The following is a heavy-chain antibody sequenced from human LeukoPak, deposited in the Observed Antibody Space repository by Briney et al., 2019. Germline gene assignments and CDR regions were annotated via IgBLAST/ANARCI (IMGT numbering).Heavy chain of an antibody. CDR3: ARVGWFGELLPLYFDY. D-gene: IGHD3-10*01. Sequence: GASVKVSCKPSGGTFSNYAISWVRQAPGQGLEWMGGIIPIFGTTNYAQKFQGRVTITADASTGTTYMELSSLRSEDTAVYYCARVGWFGELLPLYFDYWGQGTLVTVSS. J-gene: IGHJ4*02. CDR2: IIPIFGTT. V-gene: IGHV1-69*13. CDR1: GGTFSNYA.